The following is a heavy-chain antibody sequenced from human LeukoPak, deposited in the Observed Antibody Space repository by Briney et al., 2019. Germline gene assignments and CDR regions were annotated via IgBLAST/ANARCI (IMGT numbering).Heavy chain of an antibody. CDR3: SKWGDYDVLTGYYDSDF. D-gene: IGHD3-9*01. Sequence: PGGSLRLSCAASGFTFSSYGMHWVRQAPGKGLEWVSAIVGSGGSTYYADSVKGRFTISRDNSKNTLFLQMNSLRVEDTALYYCSKWGDYDVLTGYYDSDFWGQGTLVTVSS. CDR1: GFTFSSYG. CDR2: IVGSGGST. J-gene: IGHJ4*02. V-gene: IGHV3-23*01.